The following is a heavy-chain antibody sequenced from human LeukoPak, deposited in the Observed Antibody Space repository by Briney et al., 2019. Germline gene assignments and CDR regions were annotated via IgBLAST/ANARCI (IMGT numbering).Heavy chain of an antibody. J-gene: IGHJ6*03. Sequence: ASVKVSCKASGYTFTSYGISWVRQAPGQGLEWMGWISAYNGNTNYAQKLQGRVTMTTDTSTSTAYMELRSLRSDDTAVYYCARAVPAAIRWYYYYMDVWGKGTTVTVSS. CDR2: ISAYNGNT. D-gene: IGHD2-2*02. CDR3: ARAVPAAIRWYYYYMDV. CDR1: GYTFTSYG. V-gene: IGHV1-18*01.